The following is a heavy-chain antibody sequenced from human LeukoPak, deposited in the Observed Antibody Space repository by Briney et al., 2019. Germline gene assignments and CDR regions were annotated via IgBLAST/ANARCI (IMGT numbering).Heavy chain of an antibody. CDR2: FDPEDDER. V-gene: IGHV1-24*01. D-gene: IGHD3-3*01. Sequence: ASVKVSCKVSGYILSELSMHWVRQAPGKGLEWMGGFDPEDDERIFAQKFQGRATMTEDTSTDTAYMELSSLRSEDTAVYYCAAELMSGHFDHWGQGTLVTVSS. J-gene: IGHJ4*02. CDR3: AAELMSGHFDH. CDR1: GYILSELS.